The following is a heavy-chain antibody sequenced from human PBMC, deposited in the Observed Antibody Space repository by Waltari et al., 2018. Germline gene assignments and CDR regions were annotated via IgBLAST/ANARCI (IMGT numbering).Heavy chain of an antibody. CDR3: ARDLGSDYGNRDY. CDR2: INPNSGDT. Sequence: QVHLVQSGADVKKPGASVKVSCTAYGYTFTGYYIQWVRRGPGPGLEWMGRINPNSGDTNYAQKFQGRVTLTRDTSINTAYMELSSLKSDDTAVYYCARDLGSDYGNRDYWGQGTLVTVPS. D-gene: IGHD4-17*01. CDR1: GYTFTGYY. J-gene: IGHJ4*02. V-gene: IGHV1-2*06.